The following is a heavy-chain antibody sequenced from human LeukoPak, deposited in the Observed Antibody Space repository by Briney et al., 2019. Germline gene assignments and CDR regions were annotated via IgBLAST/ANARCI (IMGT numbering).Heavy chain of an antibody. CDR3: VRGTGYSAYDYDFDY. V-gene: IGHV3-13*04. CDR2: IGTAGDT. J-gene: IGHJ4*02. CDR1: GFTFFTYG. D-gene: IGHD5-12*01. Sequence: PGGSLRLSCAASGFTFFTYGMQWVRHAPGKGLEWVSAIGTAGDTYYPGSVKGRFTISRENAKNYLYLQMNSLRAGDTAVYYCVRGTGYSAYDYDFDYWGRGTLVTVSS.